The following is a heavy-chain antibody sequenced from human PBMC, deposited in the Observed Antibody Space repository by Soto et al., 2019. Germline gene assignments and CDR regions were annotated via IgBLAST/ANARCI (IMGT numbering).Heavy chain of an antibody. J-gene: IGHJ6*02. CDR2: IYYSGST. D-gene: IGHD1-7*01. CDR1: GGSISSYY. Sequence: SETLSLTCTVSGGSISSYYWSWIRQPPGKGLEWIGYIYYSGSTNYNPSLKSRVTISVDTSKNQFSLKLSSVTAEDTAVYYCGRVIPRTTIAFSHSYYGMDVWAQGTTVTVSS. CDR3: GRVIPRTTIAFSHSYYGMDV. V-gene: IGHV4-59*01.